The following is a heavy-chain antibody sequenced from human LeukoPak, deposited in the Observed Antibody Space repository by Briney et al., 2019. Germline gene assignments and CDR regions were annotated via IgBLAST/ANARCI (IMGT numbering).Heavy chain of an antibody. D-gene: IGHD2-2*01. J-gene: IGHJ4*02. Sequence: PGGSLRLSCAASGFTFSNYWMSWVRQAPGKGLEWVANIKRDGSEKYYVDSVGGRFTISRDNAKSSLYLQMNSLRVEDTAVYYCARDYQGHFEYWGQGTLVTVS. V-gene: IGHV3-7*05. CDR1: GFTFSNYW. CDR3: ARDYQGHFEY. CDR2: IKRDGSEK.